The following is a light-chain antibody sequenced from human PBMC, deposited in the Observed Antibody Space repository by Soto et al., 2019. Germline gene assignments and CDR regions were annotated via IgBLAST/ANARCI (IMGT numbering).Light chain of an antibody. CDR3: MQALQTPLT. CDR1: QSLLNSNGNNN. V-gene: IGKV2-28*01. CDR2: LGS. J-gene: IGKJ5*01. Sequence: DIVMTQSPLSLPVIPGEPASISCWSSQSLLNSNGNNNSNWYLQKPGQSPQVLIYLGSNRASGVPDRFSGSGSGTDFTLRISRVEAEDVGVYYCMQALQTPLTFDQGTRLEIK.